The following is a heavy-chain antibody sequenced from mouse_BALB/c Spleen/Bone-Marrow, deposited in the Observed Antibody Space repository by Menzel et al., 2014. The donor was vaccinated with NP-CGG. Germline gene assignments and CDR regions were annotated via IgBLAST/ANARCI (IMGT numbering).Heavy chain of an antibody. D-gene: IGHD2-14*01. CDR2: IDTSDSYT. V-gene: IGHV1-69*01. CDR3: ARSDYRYDPFAY. J-gene: IGHJ3*01. CDR1: GHTFTDYW. Sequence: QVQLQQSGAELVMPGASVKMSCKASGHTFTDYWMHRVKQRPGQGLEWIGAIDTSDSYTSYNQKFKGKATLTVDESSSTAYMQLSCLTSEDSAVYYCARSDYRYDPFAYWGQGTLVTVSA.